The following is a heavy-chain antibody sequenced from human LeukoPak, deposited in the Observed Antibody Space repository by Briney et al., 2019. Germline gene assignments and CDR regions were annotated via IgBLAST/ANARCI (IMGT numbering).Heavy chain of an antibody. Sequence: PGRSLRLSCAASGFTFSSYAMHWVRQAPGKGLEWVAVISYDGSNKYYADSVKGRFTISRDNAKNSLYLQMNSLRAEDTAVYYCARTSGVRGYLRWGQGTLVTVSS. V-gene: IGHV3-30*01. CDR3: ARTSGVRGYLR. CDR2: ISYDGSNK. CDR1: GFTFSSYA. J-gene: IGHJ4*02. D-gene: IGHD3-22*01.